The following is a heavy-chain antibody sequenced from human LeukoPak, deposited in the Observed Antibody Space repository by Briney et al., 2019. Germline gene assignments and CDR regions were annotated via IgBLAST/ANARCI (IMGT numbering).Heavy chain of an antibody. J-gene: IGHJ4*02. Sequence: SETLSLTCTVSGGSISSYYWSWLRQPPGKGLEWLGYIYYSGSTNYNPSLKSRVTISVDTSNNKFSLKLSSVTAADTAVYYCARFPYYYDSSPLNDYWGQGTLVTVSS. D-gene: IGHD3-22*01. CDR2: IYYSGST. V-gene: IGHV4-59*01. CDR3: ARFPYYYDSSPLNDY. CDR1: GGSISSYY.